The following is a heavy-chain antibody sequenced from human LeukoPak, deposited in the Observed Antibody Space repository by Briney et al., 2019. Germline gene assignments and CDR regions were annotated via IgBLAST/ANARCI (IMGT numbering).Heavy chain of an antibody. Sequence: NPSETLSLTCTVSGGSMSPYHWGWIRQPPGKGLEWTGYIYCSGSTNYNPSLKSRVTISVDTSKNQFSLKLSSVTAADTAIYYCARAVSGRFDYWGQGTLVTVSS. CDR2: IYCSGST. CDR1: GGSMSPYH. CDR3: ARAVSGRFDY. J-gene: IGHJ4*02. D-gene: IGHD6-19*01. V-gene: IGHV4-59*12.